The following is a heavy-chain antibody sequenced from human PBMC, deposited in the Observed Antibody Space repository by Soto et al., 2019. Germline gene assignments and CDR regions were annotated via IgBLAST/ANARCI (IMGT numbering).Heavy chain of an antibody. V-gene: IGHV3-7*01. J-gene: IGHJ3*02. D-gene: IGHD3-16*01. Sequence: GGSLRLSCAASGFTFSRYWMNWVRQAPGKGLEWVANIKQDGTEKNYVDSVKGRFTVSRDNARKSLYLQMDSLRAEDTAVYFCARGDTHMITGMDSFDIWGQGTMVTVSS. CDR3: ARGDTHMITGMDSFDI. CDR2: IKQDGTEK. CDR1: GFTFSRYW.